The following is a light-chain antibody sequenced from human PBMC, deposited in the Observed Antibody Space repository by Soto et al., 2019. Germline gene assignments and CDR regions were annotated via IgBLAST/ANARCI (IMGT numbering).Light chain of an antibody. V-gene: IGLV4-69*01. Sequence: QSVLTEPPSASASRGASVKLTCTLSSGHNSYAIAWHPQQPEEGPRYLMKLNSDGSHSKGDGIPDRFSGSSSGAERYLTISSLQSEDEADYYCQTWSTDIRVFGGGTKLTVL. CDR3: QTWSTDIRV. CDR1: SGHNSYA. J-gene: IGLJ3*02. CDR2: LNSDGSH.